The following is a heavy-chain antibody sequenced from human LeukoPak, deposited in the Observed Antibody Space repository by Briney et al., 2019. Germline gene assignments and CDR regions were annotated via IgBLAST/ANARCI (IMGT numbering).Heavy chain of an antibody. J-gene: IGHJ5*02. CDR3: ARRNRGGCFDA. CDR1: GASIRSHC. D-gene: IGHD3-10*01. V-gene: IGHV4-59*11. CDR2: MYYSGNS. Sequence: SETLSLTCAVSGASIRSHCWSWVRQPPGKGVEWIGYMYYSGNSNYNPALKSGGTISVDTTKNQISLKMISVAPADAAVFYCARRNRGGCFDAWGQGTLVTVSS.